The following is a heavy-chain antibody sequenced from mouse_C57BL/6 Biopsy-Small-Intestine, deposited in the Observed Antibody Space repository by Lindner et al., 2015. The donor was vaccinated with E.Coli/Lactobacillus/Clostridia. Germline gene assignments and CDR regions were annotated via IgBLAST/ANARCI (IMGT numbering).Heavy chain of an antibody. J-gene: IGHJ3*01. D-gene: IGHD2-13*01. Sequence: VQLQESGPELVKPGTSVQISCKASGYTFTDYYINWVKQRPGQGLEWIGWIYPGSSNSQYNENFKGKATLTVDTSSNTAYMQLSSLTSEDSAVYYCARRRGIYYGDYVFFAYWGQGTLVTVSA. CDR3: ARRRGIYYGDYVFFAY. CDR1: GYTFTDYY. CDR2: IYPGSSNS. V-gene: IGHV1-84*01.